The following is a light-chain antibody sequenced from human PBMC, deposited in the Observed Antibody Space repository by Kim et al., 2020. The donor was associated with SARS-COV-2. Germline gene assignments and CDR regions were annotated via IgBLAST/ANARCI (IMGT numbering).Light chain of an antibody. CDR1: NIGSKS. CDR3: QVWDSSSDVV. Sequence: VTPGKPARITFGGNNIGSKSVHWYQQKPGEAPGLVIYYDSDRPSGIPERFSGSNSGNTATLTISRVEAGDEADYYCQVWDSSSDVVFGGGTKLTVL. CDR2: YDS. V-gene: IGLV3-21*04. J-gene: IGLJ2*01.